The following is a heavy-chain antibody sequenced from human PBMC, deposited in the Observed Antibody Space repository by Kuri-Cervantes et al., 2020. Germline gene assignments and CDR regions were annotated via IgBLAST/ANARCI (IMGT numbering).Heavy chain of an antibody. V-gene: IGHV3-13*01. J-gene: IGHJ4*02. CDR1: GFTSSSYD. D-gene: IGHD3-22*01. CDR3: AESGDSSGYPSGLFDY. Sequence: GESLKISCAASGFTSSSYDMHWVRQATGKGLEWVSAIGTAGDTYYPGSVKGRFTISRENAKNSLYLQMNSLRAGDTAVYYCAESGDSSGYPSGLFDYWGQGTLVTVSS. CDR2: IGTAGDT.